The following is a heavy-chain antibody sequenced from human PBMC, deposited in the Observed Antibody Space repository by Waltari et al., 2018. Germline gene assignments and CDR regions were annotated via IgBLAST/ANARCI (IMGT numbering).Heavy chain of an antibody. Sequence: QVQLVESGGGVVQPGGSLGFPCAASGFTLGSYGMHWVRKAPGRGLAWVAFIRYDGSNKYYADSLKGRFTSARDNSKNTLYLQMNSLRAEDTAVYYCAKDRSSGWSRHAFDIWGQGTMVTVSS. V-gene: IGHV3-30*02. D-gene: IGHD6-19*01. CDR2: IRYDGSNK. CDR3: AKDRSSGWSRHAFDI. J-gene: IGHJ3*02. CDR1: GFTLGSYG.